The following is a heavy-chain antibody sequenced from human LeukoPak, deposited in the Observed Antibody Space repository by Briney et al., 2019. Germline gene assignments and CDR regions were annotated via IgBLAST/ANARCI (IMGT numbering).Heavy chain of an antibody. J-gene: IGHJ6*03. CDR2: IDHTGTT. Sequence: SETLSLTCSVSDDSITIYYWTWIRQPPGKGLEWIGYIDHTGTTNYNPSLNSRVTISRNTSKNHFSLELSSVTAADTAVYFCARGRVSSSTWHSTYYYYFYMDVWGKGTTVTVSS. V-gene: IGHV4-59*01. CDR1: DDSITIYY. D-gene: IGHD4-11*01. CDR3: ARGRVSSSTWHSTYYYYFYMDV.